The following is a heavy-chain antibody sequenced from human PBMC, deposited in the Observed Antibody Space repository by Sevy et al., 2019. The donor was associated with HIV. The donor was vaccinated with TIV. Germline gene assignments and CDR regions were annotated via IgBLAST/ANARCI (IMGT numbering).Heavy chain of an antibody. V-gene: IGHV3-30*18. D-gene: IGHD2-15*01. CDR3: AKDRDIVIVLGATALRQ. CDR1: GFTFSTYG. J-gene: IGHJ1*01. Sequence: GGSLILSCAASGFTFSTYGMHWVRQAPGKGLEWVAVISYDGRHKYYADSVKGRFTISRDNSKNTLDLQMNSLTAEDTAVYYCAKDRDIVIVLGATALRQWGQGTLVTVSS. CDR2: ISYDGRHK.